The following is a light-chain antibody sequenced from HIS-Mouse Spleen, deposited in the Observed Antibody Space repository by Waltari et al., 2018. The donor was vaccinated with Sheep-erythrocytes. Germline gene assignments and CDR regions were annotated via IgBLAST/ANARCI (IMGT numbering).Light chain of an antibody. CDR2: EDN. Sequence: LTQPHSVSESPGKTVTTPCTRSSGSIASNYVQWYQQPPGSAPTTEIYEDNQRPSGVLDRFSGSIDSSSNSASLTISGLKTEDEADCYCQSYDSSNYVFGTGTKVTVL. V-gene: IGLV6-57*04. CDR1: SGSIASNY. CDR3: QSYDSSNYV. J-gene: IGLJ1*01.